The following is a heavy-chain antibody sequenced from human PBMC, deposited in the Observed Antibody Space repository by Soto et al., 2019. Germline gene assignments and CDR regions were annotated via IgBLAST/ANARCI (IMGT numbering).Heavy chain of an antibody. Sequence: ASVKVSCKASGYTFTSYYMHWVRQAPGQGLEWMGIINPSSGSTRYSQKFQDRIIMTRDTSTTTAYMELNSLTSDDTALYYCASSTLSWGQGTLVTVSS. CDR3: ASSTLS. CDR1: GYTFTSYY. J-gene: IGHJ5*02. CDR2: INPSSGST. V-gene: IGHV1-46*01.